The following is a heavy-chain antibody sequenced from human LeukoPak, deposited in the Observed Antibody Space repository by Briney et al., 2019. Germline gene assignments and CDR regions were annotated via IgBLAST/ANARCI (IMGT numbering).Heavy chain of an antibody. CDR3: ASGRYSSSLYHHFDY. CDR1: GFTVSSNY. V-gene: IGHV3-53*01. D-gene: IGHD6-13*01. J-gene: IGHJ4*02. Sequence: GGSLRLSCAASGFTVSSNYMGWVRQAPGKGLEWVSIIFSGGGTYYADSVKGRFTISRDNSKNTLYLQMNSLRAEDTAVYYCASGRYSSSLYHHFDYWGQGTLVTVSS. CDR2: IFSGGGT.